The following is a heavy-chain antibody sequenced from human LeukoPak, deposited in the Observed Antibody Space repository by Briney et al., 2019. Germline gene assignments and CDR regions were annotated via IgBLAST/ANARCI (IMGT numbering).Heavy chain of an antibody. CDR3: AREISTRYNFDY. V-gene: IGHV3-23*01. CDR1: GFTFSSYA. CDR2: IIGSGGST. D-gene: IGHD2-2*01. J-gene: IGHJ4*02. Sequence: GGSLRLSCAASGFTFSSYAMSWVRQAPGKGLEWVSAIIGSGGSTYYADSVKGRFTISRDNSKNTLYLQMNSLRGEDTAVYYCAREISTRYNFDYWGQGTLVTVSS.